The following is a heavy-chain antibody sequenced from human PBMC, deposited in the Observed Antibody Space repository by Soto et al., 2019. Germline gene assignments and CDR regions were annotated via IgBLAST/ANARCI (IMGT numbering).Heavy chain of an antibody. CDR2: IYYSGTT. Sequence: QLQLQESGPGLVKPSETLSLTCTVSGGSISSSTYYWGWIRQPPGKGLEWVGSIYYSGTTYYNPSLKGRVTISVDTSKNPFSLKLSSVTAADTAVYYCASLRGYCSGGNCYPRFDYWGQGTLVTVSS. V-gene: IGHV4-39*01. D-gene: IGHD2-15*01. J-gene: IGHJ4*02. CDR3: ASLRGYCSGGNCYPRFDY. CDR1: GGSISSSTYY.